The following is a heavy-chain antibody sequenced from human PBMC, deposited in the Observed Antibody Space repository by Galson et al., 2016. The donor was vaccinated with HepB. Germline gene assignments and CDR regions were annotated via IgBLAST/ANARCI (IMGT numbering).Heavy chain of an antibody. CDR2: IYYSWST. CDR1: GASVSSPTSF. CDR3: ARRRRGYSFLVEFDP. J-gene: IGHJ5*02. D-gene: IGHD5-18*01. V-gene: IGHV4-39*01. Sequence: SETLSLTCSVSGASVSSPTSFWTWIRQPPGKGLEWIGSIYYSWSTYYNPSLKSRVTISVDTSKNQFSLKLSSVTAADTAVYYCARRRRGYSFLVEFDPWGQGTLVTVSS.